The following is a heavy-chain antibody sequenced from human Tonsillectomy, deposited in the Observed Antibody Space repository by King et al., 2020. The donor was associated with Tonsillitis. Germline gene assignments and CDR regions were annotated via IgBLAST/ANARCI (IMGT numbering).Heavy chain of an antibody. Sequence: QLVQSGGGLVKPGGSLRLSCAASGFTFSDYYMSWIRQAPGKGLEWVSDISNSGSTIYYAYYVKDRFTISRANAKNSLYLQMNSLSAEDTAVYYCSRGIYYYYTDVWGKGTTVTVSS. CDR1: GFTFSDYY. CDR2: ISNSGSTI. J-gene: IGHJ6*03. CDR3: SRGIYYYYTDV. V-gene: IGHV3-11*01.